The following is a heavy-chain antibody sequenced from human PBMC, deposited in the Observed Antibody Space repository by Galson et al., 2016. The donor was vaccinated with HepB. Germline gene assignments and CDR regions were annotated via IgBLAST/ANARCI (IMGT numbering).Heavy chain of an antibody. D-gene: IGHD2-15*01. CDR2: VYYSGST. V-gene: IGHV4-61*01. J-gene: IGHJ5*02. Sequence: TLSLTCTVSGDSVSSGNYYWSWIRQPPGRGLEWIGYVYYSGSTNYNPALKSRVTVSADTSKNQYSLTRSSVTAADTAVYYWASLGYCGGGTCPSTSFSWGQGTLVTVSS. CDR3: ASLGYCGGGTCPSTSFS. CDR1: GDSVSSGNYY.